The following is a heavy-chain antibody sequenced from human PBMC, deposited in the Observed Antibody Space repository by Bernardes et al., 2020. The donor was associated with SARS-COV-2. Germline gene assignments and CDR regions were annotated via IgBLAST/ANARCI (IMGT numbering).Heavy chain of an antibody. CDR1: GYPRTELS. CDR3: ATSQVVVPAAIQGGYYYYYKMDV. J-gene: IGHJ6*02. V-gene: IGHV1-24*01. Sequence: ASVKVSCQVSGYPRTELSMHWVRQPPGNGLEWKGGFVPADGETIYAQQLPGRVTMTEDTSTDTAYMELSSLRSEETAVYYCATSQVVVPAAIQGGYYYYYKMDVWGRAATITDSS. CDR2: FVPADGET. D-gene: IGHD2-2*02.